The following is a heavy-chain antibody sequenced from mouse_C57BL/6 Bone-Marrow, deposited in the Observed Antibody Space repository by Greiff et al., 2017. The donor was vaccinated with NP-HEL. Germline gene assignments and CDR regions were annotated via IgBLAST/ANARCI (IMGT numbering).Heavy chain of an antibody. CDR1: GFTFSSYA. CDR2: ISSGGDYI. CDR3: TRGPSYYSSSPYYAMDY. Sequence: EVHLVESGEGLVKPGGSLKLSCAASGFTFSSYAMSWVRQTPEKRLEWVAYISSGGDYIYYADTVKGRFTISRDNARNTLYLQMSSLKSEDTAMYYCTRGPSYYSSSPYYAMDYWGQGTSVTASS. V-gene: IGHV5-9-1*02. J-gene: IGHJ4*01. D-gene: IGHD1-1*01.